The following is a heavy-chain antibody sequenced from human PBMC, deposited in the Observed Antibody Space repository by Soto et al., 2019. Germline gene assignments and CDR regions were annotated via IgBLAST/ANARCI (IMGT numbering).Heavy chain of an antibody. CDR3: ARLGYCSSTSCPETNNDY. J-gene: IGHJ4*02. D-gene: IGHD2-2*01. Sequence: ASVKVSCKASGYTFTSYGISWVRQAPGQGLEWMGWISAYNGNTNYAQKLQGRVTMTTDTSTSTAYMELRSLRSDDTTVYYCARLGYCSSTSCPETNNDYWGQGTLVTVSS. CDR1: GYTFTSYG. V-gene: IGHV1-18*01. CDR2: ISAYNGNT.